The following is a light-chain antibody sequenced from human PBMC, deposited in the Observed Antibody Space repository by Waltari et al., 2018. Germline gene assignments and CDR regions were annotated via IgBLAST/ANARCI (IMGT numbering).Light chain of an antibody. CDR2: WAS. J-gene: IGKJ1*01. V-gene: IGKV4-1*01. CDR1: QSVSYSSNNKNY. CDR3: QQYYSTPPRT. Sequence: DIVMTQSPDSLAVSLGERATINCKSSQSVSYSSNNKNYLAWYQQKPGQPPKLLIYWASTRESGVPDRFSGSGSGTDVTLTISSLQAEDMAVYYCQQYYSTPPRTFGQGTKVEIK.